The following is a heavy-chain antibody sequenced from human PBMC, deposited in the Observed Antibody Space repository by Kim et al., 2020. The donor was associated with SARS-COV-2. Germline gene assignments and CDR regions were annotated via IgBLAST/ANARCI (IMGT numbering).Heavy chain of an antibody. Sequence: SETLSLTCAVYGGSFSGYYWSWIRQPPGKGLEWIGEINHSGSTNYNPSLKSRVTISVDTSKNQFSLKLSSVTAADTAVYYCARGHGSGSYYSRRYAFDI. CDR2: INHSGST. CDR1: GGSFSGYY. D-gene: IGHD3-10*01. V-gene: IGHV4-34*01. CDR3: ARGHGSGSYYSRRYAFDI. J-gene: IGHJ3*02.